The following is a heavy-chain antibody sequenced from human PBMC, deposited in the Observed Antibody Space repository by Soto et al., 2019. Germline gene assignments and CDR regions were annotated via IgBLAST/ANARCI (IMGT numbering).Heavy chain of an antibody. D-gene: IGHD1-26*01. CDR1: GGSISSGGYY. Sequence: PSETLSLTCTVSGGSISSGGYYWSWIRQHPGKGLEWIGYIYYSGSTNYNPSLKSRVTISVDTSKNQFSLKLSSVTAADTAVYYCARHVRSYASSFDYWGQGTLVTVSS. CDR3: ARHVRSYASSFDY. V-gene: IGHV4-61*08. CDR2: IYYSGST. J-gene: IGHJ4*02.